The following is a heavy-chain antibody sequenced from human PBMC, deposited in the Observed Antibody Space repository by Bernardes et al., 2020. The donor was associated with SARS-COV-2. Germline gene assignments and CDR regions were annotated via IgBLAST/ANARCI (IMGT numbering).Heavy chain of an antibody. V-gene: IGHV3-66*01. CDR2: IYSGGST. Sequence: GGSLRLSCAASGFTVSSNYMSWVRQAPGKGLEWVSVIYSGGSTYYADSVKGRFTISRDNSKNTLYLQMNSLRAEDTAVYYCARDRRHGDYTALYYYYGMDVWGQGTTVTVSS. CDR3: ARDRRHGDYTALYYYYGMDV. CDR1: GFTVSSNY. D-gene: IGHD4-17*01. J-gene: IGHJ6*02.